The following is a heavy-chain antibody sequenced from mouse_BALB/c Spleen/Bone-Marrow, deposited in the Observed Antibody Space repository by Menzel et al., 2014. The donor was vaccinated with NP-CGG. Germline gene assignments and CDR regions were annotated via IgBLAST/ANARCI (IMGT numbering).Heavy chain of an antibody. CDR1: GYTFTDYE. J-gene: IGHJ4*01. CDR3: TRGLDAMDY. V-gene: IGHV1-15*01. Sequence: QVQLQQSGAELVRPGASVKLSWKALGYTFTDYEIHWVKQTPEHGLEWIGAIHPGSGGTAYNQKFKGKAKLTVDKSSNTACMELASLTSEDSAVYYCTRGLDAMDYWGQGAPLSLSS. CDR2: IHPGSGGT.